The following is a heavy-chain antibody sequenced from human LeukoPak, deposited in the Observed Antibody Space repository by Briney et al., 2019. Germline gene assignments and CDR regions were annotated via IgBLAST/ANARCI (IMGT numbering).Heavy chain of an antibody. CDR1: DDSISSYY. D-gene: IGHD3-3*01. CDR3: ARGRSIFGVVTHFDY. CDR2: IYYSGST. J-gene: IGHJ4*02. Sequence: SETLSLTCTVSDDSISSYYWSWLRQPPGKDLEWIGYIYYSGSTNYNPSLKSRVIISVDTSKNQFSLKLSSVTAADTAVYYCARGRSIFGVVTHFDYWGQGTLVTVSS. V-gene: IGHV4-59*01.